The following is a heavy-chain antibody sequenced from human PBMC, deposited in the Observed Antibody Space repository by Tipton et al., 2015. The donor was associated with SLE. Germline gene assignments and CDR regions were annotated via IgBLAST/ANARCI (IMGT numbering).Heavy chain of an antibody. D-gene: IGHD1-26*01. CDR3: MRRGRWELSEDF. CDR1: DGSTGSSLYF. Sequence: TLSLTCTVSDGSTGSSLYFWGWIRQPPGKGLEWIGNIFYSGNTYYNPSLRSRVTISVDTSRSQFSLKLTSVTAADTAVYYCMRRGRWELSEDFWGQGALVTVSS. V-gene: IGHV4-39*07. J-gene: IGHJ4*02. CDR2: IFYSGNT.